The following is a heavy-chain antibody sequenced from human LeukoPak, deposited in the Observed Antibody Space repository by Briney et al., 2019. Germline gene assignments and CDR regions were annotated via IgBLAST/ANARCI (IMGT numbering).Heavy chain of an antibody. J-gene: IGHJ4*02. V-gene: IGHV3-7*01. D-gene: IGHD5-18*01. CDR3: ARDTGGGYSCYDC. CDR2: IKQDGSEK. Sequence: GGSLRLSCAASGFTFSSYWMTWIRQAPGKGLEWVANIKQDGSEKYYVDSVKGRLTISRDNAENSLYLQMNSLRAEDTAVYYCARDTGGGYSCYDCWGQGTLVTVSS. CDR1: GFTFSSYW.